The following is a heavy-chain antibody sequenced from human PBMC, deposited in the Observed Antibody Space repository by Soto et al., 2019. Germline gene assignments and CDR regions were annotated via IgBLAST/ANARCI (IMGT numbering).Heavy chain of an antibody. CDR2: ISGSGGST. CDR1: GITFSSYA. CDR3: AKDPAILRFLESSYFDY. V-gene: IGHV3-23*01. Sequence: GGSLRLSCAASGITFSSYAMSWVRQAPGKGLGWVSAISGSGGSTYYADSVKGRFTISRDNSKNTLYLQMNSLRAEDTAVYYCAKDPAILRFLESSYFDYWGQGTLVTVSS. J-gene: IGHJ4*02. D-gene: IGHD3-3*01.